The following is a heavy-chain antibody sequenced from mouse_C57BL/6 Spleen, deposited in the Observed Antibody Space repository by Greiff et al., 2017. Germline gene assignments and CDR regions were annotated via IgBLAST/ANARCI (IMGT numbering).Heavy chain of an antibody. CDR1: GYAFSSYW. J-gene: IGHJ3*01. D-gene: IGHD2-5*01. Sequence: VQGVESGAELVKPGASVKISCKASGYAFSSYWMNWVKQRPGKGLEWIGQIYPGDGDTNYNGKFKGKATLTADKSSSTAYMQLSSLTSEDSAVYFCARRETNYSNYEAWFAYWGQGTLVTVSA. CDR3: ARRETNYSNYEAWFAY. V-gene: IGHV1-80*01. CDR2: IYPGDGDT.